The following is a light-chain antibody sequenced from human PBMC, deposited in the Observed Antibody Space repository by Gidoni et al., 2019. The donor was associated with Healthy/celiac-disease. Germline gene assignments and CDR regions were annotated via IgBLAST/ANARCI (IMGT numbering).Light chain of an antibody. V-gene: IGKV3-11*01. Sequence: EIVLTQSPATLSLSPGEGDTLSCRASQSVSSFLAWYQQRPGQAPRLLIYDASNRATGIPARFSGSGSGTDFTLTISSLEPEDFAVYYCQQRTNGLTFGGGTKVEIK. CDR3: QQRTNGLT. J-gene: IGKJ4*01. CDR2: DAS. CDR1: QSVSSF.